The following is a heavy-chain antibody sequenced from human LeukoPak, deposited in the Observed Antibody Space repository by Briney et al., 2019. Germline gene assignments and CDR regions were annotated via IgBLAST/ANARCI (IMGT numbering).Heavy chain of an antibody. CDR1: GFTVSSNY. J-gene: IGHJ6*03. V-gene: IGHV3-53*01. Sequence: GGSLRLSCAASGFTVSSNYMSWVRQAPGKGLEWVSVIYTGGSTYYADSVKGRFTISRDNAKNSLYLQMNSLRAEDTALYYCAREVRGVINYYYYYMDVWGKGTTVTVSS. CDR3: AREVRGVINYYYYYMDV. D-gene: IGHD3-10*01. CDR2: IYTGGST.